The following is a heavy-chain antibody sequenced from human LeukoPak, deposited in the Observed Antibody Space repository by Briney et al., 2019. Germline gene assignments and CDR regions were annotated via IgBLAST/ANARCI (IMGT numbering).Heavy chain of an antibody. J-gene: IGHJ4*02. V-gene: IGHV3-9*01. CDR3: ARVWCSSGSCFGWDY. D-gene: IGHD2-15*01. CDR2: ISWNSGSI. CDR1: GFTFDDYA. Sequence: GGSLRLSCAASGFTFDDYAMHWVRQAPGKGLEWVSGISWNSGSIGYADSVKGRFTISRDNAKNSLYLEMNSLRGEDTAVYYCARVWCSSGSCFGWDYWGQGTLVTVSS.